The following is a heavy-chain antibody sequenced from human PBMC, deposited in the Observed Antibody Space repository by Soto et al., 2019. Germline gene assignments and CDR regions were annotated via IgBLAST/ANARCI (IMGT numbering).Heavy chain of an antibody. CDR1: GGSISSSNW. D-gene: IGHD4-17*01. Sequence: QVQLQESGPGLVKPSGTLSLTCAVSGGSISSSNWWSWVRQPPGKGLDWIGEIYHSGSTNYNPSLKSRVTISVDKSKNQFSLKLSSVTDADTAVYYCASSPHDYGDERDYWGQGTLVTVSS. J-gene: IGHJ4*02. CDR2: IYHSGST. CDR3: ASSPHDYGDERDY. V-gene: IGHV4-4*02.